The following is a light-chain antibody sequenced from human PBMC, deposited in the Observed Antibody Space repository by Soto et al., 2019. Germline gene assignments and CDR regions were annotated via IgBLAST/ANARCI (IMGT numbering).Light chain of an antibody. V-gene: IGLV3-21*04. CDR3: QVWDSSSDHAV. Sequence: SYELTQPPSVSVAPGKPASITCGENNIGSKSVHWYQQKPGQAPVLVIYYDSDRPSGIPERFSGSNSGNTATLTISRVEAGHEADYYCQVWDSSSDHAVFGGGTKLTVL. CDR2: YDS. J-gene: IGLJ2*01. CDR1: NIGSKS.